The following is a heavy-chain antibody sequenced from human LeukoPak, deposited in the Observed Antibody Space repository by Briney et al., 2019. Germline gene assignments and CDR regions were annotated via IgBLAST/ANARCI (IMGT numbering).Heavy chain of an antibody. J-gene: IGHJ5*02. V-gene: IGHV1-69*04. CDR3: ARDGYSSGPNWFDP. CDR2: IIPILGIA. CDR1: GYTFTSYD. D-gene: IGHD6-19*01. Sequence: SVKVSCKASGYTFTSYDINWVRQATGQGLEWMGRIIPILGIANYAQKFQGRVTITADKSTSTAYMELSSLRSEDTAVYYCARDGYSSGPNWFDPWGQGTLVTVSS.